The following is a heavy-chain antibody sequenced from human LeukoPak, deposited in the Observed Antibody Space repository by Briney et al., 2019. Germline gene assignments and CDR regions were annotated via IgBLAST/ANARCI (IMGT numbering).Heavy chain of an antibody. J-gene: IGHJ4*02. Sequence: PSETLSLTCAVSGGFISSSNWWSWVRQPPGKGLEWIEEIYHSGSTNYNPSLKSRVTISVDKSKNQFSLKLSSVTAADTAVYYCARVGSSGWYGDYWGRGTLVTVSS. D-gene: IGHD6-19*01. CDR3: ARVGSSGWYGDY. CDR1: GGFISSSNW. V-gene: IGHV4-4*02. CDR2: IYHSGST.